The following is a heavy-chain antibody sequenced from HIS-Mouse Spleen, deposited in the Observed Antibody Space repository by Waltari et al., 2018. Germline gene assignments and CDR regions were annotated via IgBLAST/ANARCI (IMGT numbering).Heavy chain of an antibody. CDR1: GFTFSSYA. CDR3: ARGAVAGDAFDI. J-gene: IGHJ3*02. V-gene: IGHV3-30*04. CDR2: ISYDGSNK. D-gene: IGHD6-19*01. Sequence: QVQLVESGGGVVQPGRSLRLSCAASGFTFSSYAMHWVRQAPGKGVWWVAVISYDGSNKYYADSVKGRFTISRDNSKNTLYLQMNSLRAEDTAVYYCARGAVAGDAFDIWGQGTMVTVSS.